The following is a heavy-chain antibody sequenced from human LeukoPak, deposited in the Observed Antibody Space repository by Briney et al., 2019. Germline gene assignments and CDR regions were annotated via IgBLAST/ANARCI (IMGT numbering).Heavy chain of an antibody. CDR1: GYTFTSYY. CDR3: ARDMGYYGSGSYQSLDYFDY. V-gene: IGHV1-46*01. Sequence: ASVKVSCKASGYTFTSYYMRWVRQAPGQGLEWMGIINPSGGSTSYAQKFQGRVTMTRDTSTSTVYMELSSLRSEDTAVYYCARDMGYYGSGSYQSLDYFDYWGQGTLVTVSS. J-gene: IGHJ4*02. D-gene: IGHD3-10*01. CDR2: INPSGGST.